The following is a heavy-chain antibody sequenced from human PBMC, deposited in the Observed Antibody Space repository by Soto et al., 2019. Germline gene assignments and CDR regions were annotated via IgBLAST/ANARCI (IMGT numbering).Heavy chain of an antibody. D-gene: IGHD2-2*01. CDR3: ANCSSQWMSSLHS. Sequence: QEQLVQSGAEVKRPGDSVKVSCTASGYTFSDYYILWVRQAPGQGLEWLAWIKPSSGGTNYEEKFQDRVTVPSDTAISTTFLELSSLRSDDTAVYYCANCSSQWMSSLHSWGQGTLITVSS. J-gene: IGHJ4*02. V-gene: IGHV1-2*02. CDR2: IKPSSGGT. CDR1: GYTFSDYY.